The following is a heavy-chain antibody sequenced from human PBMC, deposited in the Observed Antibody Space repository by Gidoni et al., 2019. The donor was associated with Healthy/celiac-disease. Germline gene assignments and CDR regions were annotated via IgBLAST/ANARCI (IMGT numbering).Heavy chain of an antibody. Sequence: EVQLVESGGGLVKPGGSLRLSCAASGFTFSSYSMNWVRQAPGKGLAWVESISRSSSYINYADSVKGRFTISRDNAKNSLELQMNSLRAEDTAVYYCARFEAGVVAAAVLTTYFDYWGQGTLVTVSS. CDR2: ISRSSSYI. V-gene: IGHV3-21*01. D-gene: IGHD2-15*01. J-gene: IGHJ4*02. CDR3: ARFEAGVVAAAVLTTYFDY. CDR1: GFTFSSYS.